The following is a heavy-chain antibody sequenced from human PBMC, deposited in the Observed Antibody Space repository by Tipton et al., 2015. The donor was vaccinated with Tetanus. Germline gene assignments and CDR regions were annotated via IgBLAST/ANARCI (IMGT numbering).Heavy chain of an antibody. Sequence: QLVQSGGGLIQPGGSLRLSCVASGFIVSSHYMSWVRQAPGKGLEWVSVMYSGGDTYYVDSVKGRFSISRDNAKNTLYLQMNSLGVEDTAMYYCGRDSSCSTTSCYLGNWGQGTLATVSS. D-gene: IGHD2-2*01. CDR2: MYSGGDT. J-gene: IGHJ4*02. V-gene: IGHV3-66*03. CDR3: GRDSSCSTTSCYLGN. CDR1: GFIVSSHY.